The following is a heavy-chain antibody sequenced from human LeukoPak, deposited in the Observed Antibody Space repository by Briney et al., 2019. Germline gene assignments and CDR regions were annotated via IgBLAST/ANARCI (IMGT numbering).Heavy chain of an antibody. J-gene: IGHJ6*03. CDR1: GYTFTNYG. D-gene: IGHD3-16*02. V-gene: IGHV1-18*01. CDR2: ISGYNGNT. Sequence: GASVKVSCKASGYTFTNYGISWVRQAPGQGLEGMGWISGYNGNTNFAQKVQGRVTMTTDTSTSTAYMELRSLRSDDTAVYYCARTVIEEGSPHQNFDYYYYMDVWGKGTTVTVSS. CDR3: ARTVIEEGSPHQNFDYYYYMDV.